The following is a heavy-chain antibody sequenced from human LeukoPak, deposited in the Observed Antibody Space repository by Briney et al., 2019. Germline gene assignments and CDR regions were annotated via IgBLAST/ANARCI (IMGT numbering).Heavy chain of an antibody. CDR1: GGSFSGYY. D-gene: IGHD3-22*01. J-gene: IGHJ4*02. Sequence: SETLSLTCAVYGGSFSGYYWSWIRQPPGKGLEWIGEINHSGSTNYNPSLKSRVTISVDTSKNQFSLKLSSVTAADTAVYYCARWRGYYYDSSGYYFDYWGQGTLVTVSS. CDR2: INHSGST. V-gene: IGHV4-34*01. CDR3: ARWRGYYYDSSGYYFDY.